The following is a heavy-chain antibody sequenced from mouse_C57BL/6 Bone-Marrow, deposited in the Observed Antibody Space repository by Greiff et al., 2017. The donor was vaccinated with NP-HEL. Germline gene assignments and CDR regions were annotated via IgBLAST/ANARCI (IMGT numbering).Heavy chain of an antibody. CDR3: ASGIYYYGSSFLYYAMDY. CDR1: GYTFTDYY. CDR2: IYPGSGNT. D-gene: IGHD1-1*01. Sequence: VQLQQSGAELVRPGVSVKLSCKASGYTFTDYYINWVKQRPGQGLEWIARIYPGSGNTYYNEKFKGKATLTAEKSSSTAYMQLSSLTSEDSAVYFCASGIYYYGSSFLYYAMDYWGQGTSVTVSS. V-gene: IGHV1-76*01. J-gene: IGHJ4*01.